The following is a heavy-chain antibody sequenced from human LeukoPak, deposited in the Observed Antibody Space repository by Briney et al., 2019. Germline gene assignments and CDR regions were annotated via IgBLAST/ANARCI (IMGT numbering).Heavy chain of an antibody. CDR1: GFTFSSYS. CDR3: ARDRHWYNYDSSGYPPY. D-gene: IGHD3-22*01. V-gene: IGHV3-48*01. Sequence: RGSLRLSGAASGFTFSSYSMMWVRQAPGKGLEWVSYISSSSSTIYYADSVKGRFTISRDNAENSLYLQMNSLRAEDTAVYSCARDRHWYNYDSSGYPPYWGQGTLVTVSS. CDR2: ISSSSSTI. J-gene: IGHJ4*02.